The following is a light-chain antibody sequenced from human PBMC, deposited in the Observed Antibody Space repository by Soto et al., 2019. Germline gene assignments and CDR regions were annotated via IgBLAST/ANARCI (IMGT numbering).Light chain of an antibody. Sequence: IQLTQSPSSLSASVGDRVTITCRASQGISTNLAWYQQKPGKAPKLLLYAASTLQSGVPSRFSGSGSGTDVTLTISSLQVDDFATYYCQQLNSYPLTFGQGTRLEIK. J-gene: IGKJ5*01. CDR1: QGISTN. CDR2: AAS. V-gene: IGKV1-9*01. CDR3: QQLNSYPLT.